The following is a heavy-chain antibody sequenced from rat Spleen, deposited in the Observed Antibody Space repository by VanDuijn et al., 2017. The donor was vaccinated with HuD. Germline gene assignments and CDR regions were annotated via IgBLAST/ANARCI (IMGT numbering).Heavy chain of an antibody. CDR2: IGYEGGNT. CDR1: GFTFSDYY. CDR3: ARPHSSHYVMDA. Sequence: EVQLVESGGGLMQPGRSLKLSCAASGFTFSDYYMAWVRQAPKKGLEWVASIGYEGGNTYYGDSVKGRFTISRDIAKSTLYLQMNSLRSEDTATYYCARPHSSHYVMDAWGQGASVTVSS. J-gene: IGHJ4*01. V-gene: IGHV5-22*01. D-gene: IGHD1-8*01.